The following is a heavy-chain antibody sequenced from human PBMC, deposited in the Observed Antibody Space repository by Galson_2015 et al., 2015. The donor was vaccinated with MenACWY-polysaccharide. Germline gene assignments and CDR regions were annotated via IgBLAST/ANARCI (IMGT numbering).Heavy chain of an antibody. V-gene: IGHV3-21*01. CDR1: EFTFSSYY. Sequence: SLRLSCAASEFTFSSYYMSWVRQAPGKGLEWVSSISSTTTYIYYADSVKGRFTISRDNAKNSLYLQMNSLGAEDTAVYYCARQSLDYDLGSGYYPTNFDYWGQGTLVTVSS. J-gene: IGHJ4*02. CDR2: ISSTTTYI. CDR3: ARQSLDYDLGSGYYPTNFDY. D-gene: IGHD3-3*01.